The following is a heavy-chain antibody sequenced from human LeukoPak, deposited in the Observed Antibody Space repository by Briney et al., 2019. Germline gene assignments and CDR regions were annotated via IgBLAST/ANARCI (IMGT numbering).Heavy chain of an antibody. D-gene: IGHD5-18*01. Sequence: PSGTLSLTCAVSGGSISSSNWWSWVRQPPGKWLEWIGEIYHSGSTNYNPSLKSRVTISVDKSKNQFSLKLSSVTAADTAVYYCARTTEGGYSYGYFYYYYMDVWGKGTTVTISS. CDR2: IYHSGST. CDR1: GGSISSSNW. J-gene: IGHJ6*03. V-gene: IGHV4-4*02. CDR3: ARTTEGGYSYGYFYYYYMDV.